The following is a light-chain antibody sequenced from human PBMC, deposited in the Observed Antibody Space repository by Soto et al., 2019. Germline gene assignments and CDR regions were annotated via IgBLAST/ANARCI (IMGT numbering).Light chain of an antibody. CDR1: SSNIGSNY. Sequence: QSVLTQPPSVSAAPGQKVSISCSGSSSNIGSNYVSWYQHLPGTAPRLLIYDNNKRPSGIPDRFSGSKSGTSATLGITGLQTWDEADYYCGTWDSSLSGVIFGGGTKLTVL. J-gene: IGLJ2*01. CDR3: GTWDSSLSGVI. V-gene: IGLV1-51*01. CDR2: DNN.